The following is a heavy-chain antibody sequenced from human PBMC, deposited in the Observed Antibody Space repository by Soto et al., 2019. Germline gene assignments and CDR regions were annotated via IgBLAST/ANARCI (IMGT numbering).Heavy chain of an antibody. V-gene: IGHV4-4*02. CDR1: SGSISSSNW. D-gene: IGHD6-13*01. Sequence: SSETLSLTCAVSSGSISSSNWWSWVRQPPGKGLEWIGEIYHSGSTNYNPSLKSRVTISVDKSKNQFSLKLSSVTAADTAVYYCARLGAAAGTVWFDPWGQGTLVTVSS. CDR3: ARLGAAAGTVWFDP. J-gene: IGHJ5*02. CDR2: IYHSGST.